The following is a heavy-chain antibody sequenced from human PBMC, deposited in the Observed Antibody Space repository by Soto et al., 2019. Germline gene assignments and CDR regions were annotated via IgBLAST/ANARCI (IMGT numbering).Heavy chain of an antibody. Sequence: QVQLVQSGAEVKKPGSSVKVSCKASGGTFSSYAISWVRQAPGQGLEWMGGIIPIFGTANYAQKFQGRVTMTPDESTGAAYMELSSLRSEDTAVYYCARYAADILTDYYYVGVWFDPWGQGTLVTVSS. CDR1: GGTFSSYA. D-gene: IGHD3-9*01. V-gene: IGHV1-69*01. J-gene: IGHJ5*02. CDR3: ARYAADILTDYYYVGVWFDP. CDR2: IIPIFGTA.